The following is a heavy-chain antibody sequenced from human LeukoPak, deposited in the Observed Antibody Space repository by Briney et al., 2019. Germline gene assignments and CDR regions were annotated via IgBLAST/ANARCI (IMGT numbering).Heavy chain of an antibody. CDR3: ARASGYSNTWFDAFDI. CDR2: INTDDSST. CDR1: GFTFSSYW. D-gene: IGHD6-13*01. J-gene: IGHJ3*02. Sequence: GGSLRLSCAASGFTFSSYWMYWVRQAPGKGLVWVSRINTDDSSTNYADSAKGRFTISRDNAKNTLYLQMDSLRAEDTAVYYCARASGYSNTWFDAFDIWGQGTMVTVSS. V-gene: IGHV3-74*01.